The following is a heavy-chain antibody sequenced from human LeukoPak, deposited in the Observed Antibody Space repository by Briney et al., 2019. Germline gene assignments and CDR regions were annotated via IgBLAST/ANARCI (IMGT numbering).Heavy chain of an antibody. Sequence: SETLSLTCIVSGVSINYHYWTRIRQPPGKGLEWIGYIYNSGSTNYNPSLKSRVTISVDTSKNQFSLKLSSVTAADTAVYYCARAPLYYYYMDVWGKGTTVTVSS. CDR3: ARAPLYYYYMDV. J-gene: IGHJ6*03. CDR2: IYNSGST. V-gene: IGHV4-59*08. CDR1: GVSINYHY.